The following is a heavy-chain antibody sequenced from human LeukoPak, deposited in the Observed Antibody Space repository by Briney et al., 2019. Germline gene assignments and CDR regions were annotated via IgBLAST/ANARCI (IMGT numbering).Heavy chain of an antibody. J-gene: IGHJ3*02. D-gene: IGHD3-10*01. Sequence: SETLSLTCTVSGYSISSGYFWGWIRQPPGKGLEWIGSIYHSGTTYYNPSLKSRVTISLDTSKNQFSLKLNSVTAADTAVYYCAKSNGYGLIDIWGQGTMVTVSS. CDR3: AKSNGYGLIDI. CDR2: IYHSGTT. V-gene: IGHV4-38-2*02. CDR1: GYSISSGYF.